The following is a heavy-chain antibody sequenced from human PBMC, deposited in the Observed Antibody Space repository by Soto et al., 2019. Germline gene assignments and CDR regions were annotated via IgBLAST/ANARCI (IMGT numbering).Heavy chain of an antibody. D-gene: IGHD3-16*02. Sequence: GGSLRLSCAASGFTFNSHAMSWVRQAPGKGLEWVSVISSSSSSVYYADSVKGRFTISRDNSKNTLYLQMNSLRVEDAAIYYCARGYRGASPYCYIDAWGQGALVTGSS. CDR3: ARGYRGASPYCYIDA. CDR2: ISSSSSSV. CDR1: GFTFNSHA. J-gene: IGHJ5*02. V-gene: IGHV3-23*01.